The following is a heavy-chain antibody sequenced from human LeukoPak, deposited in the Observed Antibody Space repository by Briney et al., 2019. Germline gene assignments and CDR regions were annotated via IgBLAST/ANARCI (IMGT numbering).Heavy chain of an antibody. CDR2: IYYSGST. CDR3: ARRGVETAAITEDSWFDP. V-gene: IGHV4-59*01. Sequence: SETLSLTCTVSGGSISSSYWGWIRHPPGKGLEWIGYIYYSGSTKYNPSFKSRATISVDTSKNHLSLKLSSVTAADTAVYYCARRGVETAAITEDSWFDPWGQGTLVTVSS. J-gene: IGHJ5*02. D-gene: IGHD5-24*01. CDR1: GGSISSSY.